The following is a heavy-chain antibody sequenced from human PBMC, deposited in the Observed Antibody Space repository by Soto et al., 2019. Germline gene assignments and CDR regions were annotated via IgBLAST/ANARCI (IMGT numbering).Heavy chain of an antibody. Sequence: GASVKVSCKASGFTFTSSAMQWVRQARGQRLEWIGWIVVGSGNTNYAQKFQERVTITRDMSPSTAYMELSSLRSEDTAVYYCAATGTSQTSPEAFDIWGQGTMVTVSS. CDR2: IVVGSGNT. CDR3: AATGTSQTSPEAFDI. D-gene: IGHD2-2*01. CDR1: GFTFTSSA. J-gene: IGHJ3*02. V-gene: IGHV1-58*02.